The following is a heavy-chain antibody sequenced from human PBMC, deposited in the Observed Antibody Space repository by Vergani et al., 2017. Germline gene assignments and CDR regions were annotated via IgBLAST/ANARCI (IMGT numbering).Heavy chain of an antibody. CDR2: ISWNSGSI. J-gene: IGHJ2*01. D-gene: IGHD3-3*01. V-gene: IGHV3-9*01. CDR3: AKDHYDFWSGYPNLSPFDH. Sequence: EVQLVESGGGLVQPGRSLRLSCAASGFTFDDYAMHWVRQAPGKGLEWVSGISWNSGSIGYAGSVKGRFTISRDNAKNSLYLQMNSLRAEDTALYYCAKDHYDFWSGYPNLSPFDHWGHGTLVTVSS. CDR1: GFTFDDYA.